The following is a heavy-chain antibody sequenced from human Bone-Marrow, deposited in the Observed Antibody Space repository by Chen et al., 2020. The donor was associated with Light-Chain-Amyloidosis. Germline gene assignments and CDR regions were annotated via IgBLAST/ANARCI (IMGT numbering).Heavy chain of an antibody. CDR3: AKGVEIRRGCYYGMDV. CDR2: ISGSGGST. J-gene: IGHJ6*02. V-gene: IGHV3-23*04. D-gene: IGHD1-1*01. Sequence: EVHLVESGGGLVKPGGSLRLSCAGSNFTFDVYTMNWVRLTPGKGLEWVSAISGSGGSTYYADSVKGRFTISRDNSKNTLYLQMNSLRAEDTAVYYCAKGVEIRRGCYYGMDVWGQGTTVTVSS. CDR1: NFTFDVYT.